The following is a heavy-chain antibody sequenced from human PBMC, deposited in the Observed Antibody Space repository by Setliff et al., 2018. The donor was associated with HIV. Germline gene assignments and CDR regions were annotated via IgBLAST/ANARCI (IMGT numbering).Heavy chain of an antibody. D-gene: IGHD6-13*01. CDR3: ARSPSYRSSWEYYFDY. Sequence: GGSLRLSCAASGFTFSSYEMNWVRQAPGKGLEWVSYISGGDRTIYYADSVKGRFTISRDDAKNSLYLQMNSLRDEDAAVYYCARSPSYRSSWEYYFDYWGQGTLVTVSS. CDR1: GFTFSSYE. V-gene: IGHV3-48*03. J-gene: IGHJ4*02. CDR2: ISGGDRTI.